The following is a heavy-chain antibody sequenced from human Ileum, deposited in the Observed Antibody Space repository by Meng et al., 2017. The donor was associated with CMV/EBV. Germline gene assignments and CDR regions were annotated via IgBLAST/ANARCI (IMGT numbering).Heavy chain of an antibody. J-gene: IGHJ4*02. Sequence: QLERDGVGPERVRPSATLSSVCSFCGYCLSGDHWTWLGAPAGKGGVWLGRLSNCGTTDNNPFPKRGVTFTIDTSKKQCSVKLSSVTAEYTAIYYCGRSGSRRVPVDIWGQGTLVTVSS. D-gene: IGHD1-14*01. V-gene: IGHV4-4*07. CDR2: LSNCGTT. CDR1: GYCLSGDH. CDR3: GRSGSRRVPVDI.